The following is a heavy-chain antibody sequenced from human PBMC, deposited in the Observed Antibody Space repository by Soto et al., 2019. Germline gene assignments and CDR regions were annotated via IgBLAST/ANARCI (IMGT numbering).Heavy chain of an antibody. CDR3: ARGRGSTGYLGREHYFDY. V-gene: IGHV3-66*01. CDR2: IDIGGNT. Sequence: GSLRLSCAASTFTLSSYVMNWVRQAPGKGLEWVSIIDIGGNTYYADSVKDRFTISRDNSRNTLYLHMDSLRAEDTAVYYCARGRGSTGYLGREHYFDYWGQGTLVTVSS. J-gene: IGHJ4*02. D-gene: IGHD2-2*01. CDR1: TFTLSSYV.